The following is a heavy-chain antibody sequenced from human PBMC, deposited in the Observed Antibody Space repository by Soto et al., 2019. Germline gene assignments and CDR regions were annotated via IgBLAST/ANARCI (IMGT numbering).Heavy chain of an antibody. CDR2: INHSGST. V-gene: IGHV4-34*01. Sequence: QVQLQQWGAGLLKPSETLSLTCAVYGGSFSGYYWSWIRQPPGKGLEWIGEINHSGSTNYNPSLKCRVTISVDTSKNQFSLKLSSVTAADTAVYYCACHDYGDYYYFDYWGQGTLVTVSS. CDR1: GGSFSGYY. J-gene: IGHJ4*02. CDR3: ACHDYGDYYYFDY. D-gene: IGHD4-17*01.